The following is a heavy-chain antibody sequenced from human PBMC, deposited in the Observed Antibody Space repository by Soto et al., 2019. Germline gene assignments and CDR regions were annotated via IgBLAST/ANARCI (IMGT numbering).Heavy chain of an antibody. CDR3: AKAWSGYCSSTSCPSEYFQH. Sequence: GGSLRLSCAASGFTFSSYAMSWVRQAPAKGLEWVSAISGSGGSTYYADSVKGRFTISRDNSKNTLYLQMNSLRAEDTAVYYCAKAWSGYCSSTSCPSEYFQHWGQGTLVTVSS. D-gene: IGHD2-2*03. V-gene: IGHV3-23*01. J-gene: IGHJ1*01. CDR1: GFTFSSYA. CDR2: ISGSGGST.